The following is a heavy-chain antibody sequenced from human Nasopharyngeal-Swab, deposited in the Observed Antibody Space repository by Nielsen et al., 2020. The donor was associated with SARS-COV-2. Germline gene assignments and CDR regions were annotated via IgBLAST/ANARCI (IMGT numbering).Heavy chain of an antibody. Sequence: SETLSLTCTVSGASISSRSYYWSWIRQPPGKGLEWIGYIYYSGSTNYNPSLKSRVTISVDTSKNQFSLKLSSVTAADTAVYYCAGGSTYYDFWSGYYAGGVAAFDIWGQGTMVTVSS. CDR2: IYYSGST. CDR3: AGGSTYYDFWSGYYAGGVAAFDI. V-gene: IGHV4-61*01. CDR1: GASISSRSYY. J-gene: IGHJ3*02. D-gene: IGHD3-3*01.